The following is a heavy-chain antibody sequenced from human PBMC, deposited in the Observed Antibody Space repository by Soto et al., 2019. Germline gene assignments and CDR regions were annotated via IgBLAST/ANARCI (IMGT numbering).Heavy chain of an antibody. CDR1: GVTFSTYT. D-gene: IGHD2-2*01. V-gene: IGHV3-23*01. CDR3: AKANCSTTNCSVPEY. Sequence: GGSLRLSWAASGVTFSTYTMSWVRRAPGKGLEWVSAISGSGASPSYADSVQGRFTISRDNPKRTLYLQMNNLRAEDTAVYYCAKANCSTTNCSVPEYWGQGTLVTVSS. J-gene: IGHJ1*01. CDR2: ISGSGASP.